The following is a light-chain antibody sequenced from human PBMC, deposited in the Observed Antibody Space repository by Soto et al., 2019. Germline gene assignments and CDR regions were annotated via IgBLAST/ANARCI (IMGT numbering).Light chain of an antibody. CDR1: QTIKTY. CDR2: AAS. J-gene: IGKJ1*01. V-gene: IGKV1-39*01. CDR3: QQTYSTPGT. Sequence: DIQMTQSPSTLSASVGDSVTITCRASQTIKTYLNWYRHKPGEAPKLLIYAASRLQTGVPSRFSGSGSGTFFTLSISSLQPEDFATYYCQQTYSTPGTFGQGTKVEV.